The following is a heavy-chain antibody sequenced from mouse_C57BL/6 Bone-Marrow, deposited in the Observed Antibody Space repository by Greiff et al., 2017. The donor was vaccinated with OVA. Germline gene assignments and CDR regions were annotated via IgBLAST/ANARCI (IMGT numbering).Heavy chain of an antibody. CDR1: GYTFTDYY. Sequence: VQLKQSGPVLVKPGASVKMSCKASGYTFTDYYMNWVKQSHGKSLEWIGVINPYNGGTSYNQKFKAKATLTVDKSSSTAYMQLKSLTSEDSAVYYCARITTVVPGAYWGQGTLVTVSA. CDR3: ARITTVVPGAY. D-gene: IGHD1-1*01. CDR2: INPYNGGT. V-gene: IGHV1-19*01. J-gene: IGHJ3*01.